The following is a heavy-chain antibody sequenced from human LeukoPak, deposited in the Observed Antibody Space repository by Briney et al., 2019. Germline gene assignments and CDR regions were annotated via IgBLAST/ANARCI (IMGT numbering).Heavy chain of an antibody. CDR2: IYYSGST. D-gene: IGHD3-10*01. CDR3: ATEDSVCFGRYFDY. J-gene: IGHJ4*02. Sequence: SETLSLTCTVSGGPISNYYWSWIRQPPGKGLEWIGYIYYSGSTKYNPSLKSRVTISVDTSKNQFSLNLSSVTAADTAVYYCATEDSVCFGRYFDYWGQGTLVTVSS. V-gene: IGHV4-59*01. CDR1: GGPISNYY.